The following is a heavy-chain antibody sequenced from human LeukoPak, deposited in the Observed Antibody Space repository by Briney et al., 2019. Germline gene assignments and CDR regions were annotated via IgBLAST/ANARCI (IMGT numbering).Heavy chain of an antibody. CDR2: IIPIFGTA. CDR1: GGTFSSYA. Sequence: SVKVSCKASGGTFSSYAISWVRQAPGQGLEWMGGIIPIFGTANYAQKFQGRVTITADESTSTAYMELSSLRSKDTAVYYCVRGIQLERLLIGSIYYYYYMDVWGKGTTVTVSS. CDR3: VRGIQLERLLIGSIYYYYYMDV. V-gene: IGHV1-69*13. D-gene: IGHD1-1*01. J-gene: IGHJ6*03.